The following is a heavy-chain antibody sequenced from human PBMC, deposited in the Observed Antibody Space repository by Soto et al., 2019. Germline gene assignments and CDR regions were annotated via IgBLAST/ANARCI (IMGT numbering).Heavy chain of an antibody. CDR2: INPNGGDT. D-gene: IGHD3-10*01. V-gene: IGHV1-2*02. J-gene: IGHJ5*02. CDR1: GYNFTGYY. Sequence: ASVKVSCKASGYNFTGYYIHWVRQAPGQGLEWMGWINPNGGDTTYAQNFQGRVTMTRDTSINTAYLELNRLKSDDTAVYYCARSDCRRTSCYNDFFAPWGQGTLVTVSS. CDR3: ARSDCRRTSCYNDFFAP.